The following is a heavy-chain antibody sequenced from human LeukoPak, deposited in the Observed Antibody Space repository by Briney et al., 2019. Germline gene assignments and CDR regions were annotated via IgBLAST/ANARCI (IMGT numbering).Heavy chain of an antibody. CDR3: ARDLNGDYYDSSGYSNWFDP. D-gene: IGHD3-22*01. J-gene: IGHJ5*02. CDR1: GGSISSGGYY. V-gene: IGHV4-31*03. Sequence: SQTLSLTCTVSGGSISSGGYYWSWIRQHPGKGLEWIGYIYYSGSTYYNPSLKSRVTISVDTSKNQFSLKLSSVTAADTAVYYCARDLNGDYYDSSGYSNWFDPWGQGTLVTVSS. CDR2: IYYSGST.